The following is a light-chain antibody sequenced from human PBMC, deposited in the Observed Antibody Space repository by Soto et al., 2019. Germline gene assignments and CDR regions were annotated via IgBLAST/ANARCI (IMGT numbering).Light chain of an antibody. Sequence: QLTKYAPTISVSVADRVPITCRASQSISNWLAWYQQKPGKVPKLLIYDASSLECGVPSRFSGSGSGTEFTLTIRSLQPEDIATYYCQKYNSAPLTVGGGTKVDIK. CDR1: QSISNW. J-gene: IGKJ4*01. V-gene: IGKV1-5*01. CDR2: DAS. CDR3: QKYNSAPLT.